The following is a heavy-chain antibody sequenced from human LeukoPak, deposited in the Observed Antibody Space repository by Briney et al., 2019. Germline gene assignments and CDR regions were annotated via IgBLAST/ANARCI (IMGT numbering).Heavy chain of an antibody. J-gene: IGHJ4*02. D-gene: IGHD2-15*01. CDR1: GFAFNLFA. CDR2: LSRGGSTT. V-gene: IGHV3-23*01. Sequence: GGSLRLSCAGTGFAFNLFAIDWVRQAPGKGLEWVSGLSRGGSTTNYADSVKGRFTISRDKSQNSVFLQLNSLRPEDTAVYYCARQQRIRHCSEGVCTEGYYFDYWGQGTLVTVSS. CDR3: ARQQRIRHCSEGVCTEGYYFDY.